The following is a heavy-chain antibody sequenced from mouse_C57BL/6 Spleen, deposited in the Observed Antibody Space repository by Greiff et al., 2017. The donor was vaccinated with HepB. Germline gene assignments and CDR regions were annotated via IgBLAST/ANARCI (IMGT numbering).Heavy chain of an antibody. CDR3: AMSGVLRGALDY. Sequence: QVQLQQSGAELVKPGALVKLSCKASGYTFTSYWMHWVKQRPGRGLEWIGRIAPNSGGTKYNEKLKSKATLTVDKTASTAYMPLSSLTSDDYAVYYCAMSGVLRGALDYWGQGASVTVCS. CDR2: IAPNSGGT. V-gene: IGHV1-72*01. J-gene: IGHJ4*01. CDR1: GYTFTSYW. D-gene: IGHD2-14*01.